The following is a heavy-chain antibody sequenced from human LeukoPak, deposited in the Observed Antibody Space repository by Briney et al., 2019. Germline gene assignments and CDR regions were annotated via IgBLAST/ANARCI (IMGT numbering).Heavy chain of an antibody. CDR1: GFTFSSYA. V-gene: IGHV3-23*01. CDR3: AKGGSDYDDHGYSFDY. CDR2: ISSSGGNT. J-gene: IGHJ4*02. D-gene: IGHD1-26*01. Sequence: PGGSLRLSCAASGFTFSSYAMSWVRQAPGKGVEWVSAISSSGGNTYYADSVKGRFTISRDNSKNTLYLQMNSLRAEDTAVYYCAKGGSDYDDHGYSFDYWGQGALVTVSS.